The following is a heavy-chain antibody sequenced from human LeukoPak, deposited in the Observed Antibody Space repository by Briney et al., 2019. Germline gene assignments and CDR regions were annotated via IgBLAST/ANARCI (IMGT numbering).Heavy chain of an antibody. V-gene: IGHV4-59*01. CDR2: IYNSGSA. CDR1: RGFISGYY. D-gene: IGHD2-2*01. Sequence: KASETLSLTCTVSRGFISGYYWSWIRQPPGKGLEWIGNIYNSGSANYNPSLKSRVSISVDTSKNQFSLKLTSVTAAATAVYYCARHVVVPAPMVDPWGQGTLVTVSS. J-gene: IGHJ5*02. CDR3: ARHVVVPAPMVDP.